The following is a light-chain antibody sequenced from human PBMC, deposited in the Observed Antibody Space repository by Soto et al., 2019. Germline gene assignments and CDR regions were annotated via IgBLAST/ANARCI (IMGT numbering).Light chain of an antibody. CDR2: SND. CDR3: AVWDDSLNAWV. J-gene: IGLJ3*02. CDR1: TSNIGSNT. V-gene: IGLV1-44*01. Sequence: QSVLTQPLSASGTPGQSVTISCSGSTSNIGSNTVNWYQQLPGTAPKLLVYSNDQRPSGVPDRFSASKSGTSAFLAISGLQSEDEADYDCAVWDDSLNAWVFGGGTKVTVL.